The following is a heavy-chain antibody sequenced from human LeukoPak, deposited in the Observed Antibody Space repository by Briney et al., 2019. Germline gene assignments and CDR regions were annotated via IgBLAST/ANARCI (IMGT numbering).Heavy chain of an antibody. V-gene: IGHV1-2*02. CDR2: INPNSGGT. Sequence: ASVKVSCKASGYTFSGNYMHWVRQAPGQGLEWMGWINPNSGGTNYAQKFQGRVTMTRDTSISTAYMGLSRLRSDDTAVYYCARDGKRFLEWLRGHHYYMDVWGKGTTVTVSS. CDR1: GYTFSGNY. D-gene: IGHD3-3*01. CDR3: ARDGKRFLEWLRGHHYYMDV. J-gene: IGHJ6*03.